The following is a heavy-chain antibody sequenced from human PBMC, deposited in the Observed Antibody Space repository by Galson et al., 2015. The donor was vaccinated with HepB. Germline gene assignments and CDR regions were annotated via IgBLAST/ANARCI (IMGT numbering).Heavy chain of an antibody. CDR1: GYTLTELS. CDR3: ATQLPFYYYYMDV. CDR2: FDPEDGET. D-gene: IGHD4-23*01. V-gene: IGHV1-24*01. Sequence: SVKVSCKVSGYTLTELSMHWVRQAPGKGLEWMGGFDPEDGETIYAQKFQGRVTMTEDTSTDTAYMELSSLRSEDTAVYYCATQLPFYYYYMDVWGKGTTVTVSS. J-gene: IGHJ6*03.